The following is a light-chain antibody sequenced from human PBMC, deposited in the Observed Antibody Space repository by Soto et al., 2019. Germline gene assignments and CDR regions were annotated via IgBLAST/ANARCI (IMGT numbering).Light chain of an antibody. CDR2: ENY. V-gene: IGLV1-51*02. CDR3: GAWDGSLTGGV. Sequence: QSALTQPPSVSAAPGQKVTISCSGSSSNIGSNYVSWYQQLPGTAPKLLIYENYERPSGIPDRFSGSKSGTSATLGITGLQTGDEADYYCGAWDGSLTGGVFGGGTKVTVL. J-gene: IGLJ2*01. CDR1: SSNIGSNY.